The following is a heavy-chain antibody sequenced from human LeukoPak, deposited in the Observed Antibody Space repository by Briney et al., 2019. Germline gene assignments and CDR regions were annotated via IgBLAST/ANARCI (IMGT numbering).Heavy chain of an antibody. CDR1: GFTFSSYW. CDR3: ARDKGGAFDI. CDR2: IYSGGST. Sequence: PGGSLRLSCAASGFTFSSYWMSWVRQAPGKGLEWVSVIYSGGSTYYADSVKGRFTISRDNSKNTLYLQMNSLRAEDTAVYYCARDKGGAFDIWGQGTMVTVSS. J-gene: IGHJ3*02. V-gene: IGHV3-66*01. D-gene: IGHD2-15*01.